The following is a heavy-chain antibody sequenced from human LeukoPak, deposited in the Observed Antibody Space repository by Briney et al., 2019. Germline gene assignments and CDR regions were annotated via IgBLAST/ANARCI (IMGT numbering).Heavy chain of an antibody. CDR2: IRYDGINK. CDR3: ARDGGHGSGSYYTAGDY. V-gene: IGHV3-30*02. CDR1: GFTFSSYW. J-gene: IGHJ4*02. Sequence: GGSLRLSCAASGFTFSSYWMHWVRQAPGKGLEWVAFIRYDGINKYYADSVKGRFTISRDNSKNTLYLQMNSLRAEDTAVYYCARDGGHGSGSYYTAGDYWGQGTLVTVSS. D-gene: IGHD3-10*01.